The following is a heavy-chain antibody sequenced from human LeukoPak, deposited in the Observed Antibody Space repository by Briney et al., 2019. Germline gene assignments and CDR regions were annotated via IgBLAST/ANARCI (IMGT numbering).Heavy chain of an antibody. Sequence: SETLSLTCTVSGGSISSSSYYWGWIREPPGKGLEWSGSIYYSGSTTYNPSLKSRVTISVDTSKNHFSLKLSSVTAADTAMYYCAREGQLYSRTRYYGMDVWGQGTTVTVSS. CDR2: IYYSGST. CDR3: AREGQLYSRTRYYGMDV. V-gene: IGHV4-39*07. J-gene: IGHJ6*02. CDR1: GGSISSSSYY. D-gene: IGHD2-21*01.